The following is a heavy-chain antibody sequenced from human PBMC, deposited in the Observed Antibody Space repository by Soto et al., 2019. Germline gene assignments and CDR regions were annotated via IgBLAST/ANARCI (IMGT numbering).Heavy chain of an antibody. CDR1: GGSFSGYY. D-gene: IGHD6-13*01. CDR3: ARGRYSSSWAGYYYYGMDV. CDR2: IDHSGST. Sequence: SETLSLTCAVYGGSFSGYYWSWIRQPPGKGLEWIGEIDHSGSTNYNPSLKSRVTISVDTSKNQFSLKLSSVTAADTAVYYCARGRYSSSWAGYYYYGMDVWGQGTTVTVSS. V-gene: IGHV4-34*01. J-gene: IGHJ6*02.